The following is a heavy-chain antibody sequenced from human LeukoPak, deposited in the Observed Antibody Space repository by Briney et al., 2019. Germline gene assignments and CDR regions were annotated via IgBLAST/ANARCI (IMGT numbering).Heavy chain of an antibody. CDR2: ISGSGGST. CDR1: GFTFSSYA. J-gene: IGHJ1*01. CDR3: AKGSSAPHPDSSSWYQSFFQH. V-gene: IGHV3-23*01. D-gene: IGHD6-13*01. Sequence: GGSLRLSCAASGFTFSSYAMSWVRQAPGKGLEWVSAISGSGGSTYYADSVKGRFTISRDNSKNTLYLQMNSLRAEDTAVYYCAKGSSAPHPDSSSWYQSFFQHWGQGTLVTVSS.